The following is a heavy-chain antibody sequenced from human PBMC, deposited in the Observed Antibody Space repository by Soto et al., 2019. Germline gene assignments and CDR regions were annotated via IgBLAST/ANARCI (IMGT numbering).Heavy chain of an antibody. J-gene: IGHJ6*02. V-gene: IGHV4-34*01. CDR2: INYSGST. D-gene: IGHD3-3*01. CDR1: GGSISSYY. CDR3: ATATGKFLCGYSYYYYGMDL. Sequence: SETLSLTCAVYGGSISSYYWSWIRQPPGKGLEWIGEINYSGSTNYNPSLKSRVTISVDTSKNQVSLKLRSVTAADTSVYYCATATGKFLCGYSYYYYGMDLWGQGTPVTVSS.